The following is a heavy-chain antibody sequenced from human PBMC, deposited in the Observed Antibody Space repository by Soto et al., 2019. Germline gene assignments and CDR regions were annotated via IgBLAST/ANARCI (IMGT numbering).Heavy chain of an antibody. CDR3: AKAGDAYYYYYSMDV. D-gene: IGHD2-21*01. Sequence: GGSLRLSCVASEFTFSSYAMSWVRQTPGKGLEWVSSLSGSGDITYYADSVKGRFTISRDISKNTLYLQMNSLRAEDTAVYYCAKAGDAYYYYYSMDVWGEGTTVTVSS. CDR1: EFTFSSYA. CDR2: LSGSGDIT. V-gene: IGHV3-23*01. J-gene: IGHJ6*03.